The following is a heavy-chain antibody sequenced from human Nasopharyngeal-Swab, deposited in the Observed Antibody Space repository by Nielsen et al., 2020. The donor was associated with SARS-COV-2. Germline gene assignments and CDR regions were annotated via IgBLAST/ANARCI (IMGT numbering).Heavy chain of an antibody. CDR3: ARQPRDYYDSSGYPPAFGY. CDR1: GGSFSGYY. Sequence: SETLSLTCAVYGGSFSGYYWSWIRQPPGKGLEWIGEINHSGSTYYNPSLKSRVTISVDTSKNQFSLKLSSVTAADTAVYYCARQPRDYYDSSGYPPAFGYWGQGTLVTVSS. CDR2: INHSGST. D-gene: IGHD3-22*01. J-gene: IGHJ4*02. V-gene: IGHV4-34*01.